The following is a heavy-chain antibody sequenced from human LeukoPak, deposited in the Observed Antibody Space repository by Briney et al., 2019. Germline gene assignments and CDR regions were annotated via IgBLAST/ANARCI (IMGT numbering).Heavy chain of an antibody. CDR1: GGTFSSYA. CDR2: IIPILGIA. V-gene: IGHV1-69*04. CDR3: HSGYGWPSGSTFDY. Sequence: SVKVSCKASGGTFSSYAISWVRQAPGQGLEWMGRIIPILGIANYAQKFQGRVTITADKSTSTAYMELSSLRSEDTAVYYCHSGYGWPSGSTFDYWGQGTLVTVSS. D-gene: IGHD5-12*01. J-gene: IGHJ4*02.